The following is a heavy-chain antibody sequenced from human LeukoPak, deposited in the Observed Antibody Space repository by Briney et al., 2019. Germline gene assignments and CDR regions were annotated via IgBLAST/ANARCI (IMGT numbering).Heavy chain of an antibody. Sequence: SVKVSCKASGGTFSISATSWVRQAPGQGLEWMGGIIPMLGKANYAQNLKDRVKITADESTSTVYMEVRSLRSDDTGVYYCARAVKMATSGDAFDVWGPGTMVTVSS. J-gene: IGHJ3*01. D-gene: IGHD5-24*01. V-gene: IGHV1-69*13. CDR2: IIPMLGKA. CDR3: ARAVKMATSGDAFDV. CDR1: GGTFSISA.